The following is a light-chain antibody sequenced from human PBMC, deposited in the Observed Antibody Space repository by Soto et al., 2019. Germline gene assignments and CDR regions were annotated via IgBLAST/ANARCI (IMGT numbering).Light chain of an antibody. V-gene: IGLV2-11*01. Sequence: QSVLTQPRSVSGSPGQSVTISCTGTSSDVGGYNYVSWYQQYSGKAPKVMIYDVSKRPSGVPDRFSGSKSCNTASLTISGLQAEDEADYYCCSYAASNTFVFGTGTKVTVL. J-gene: IGLJ1*01. CDR3: CSYAASNTFV. CDR2: DVS. CDR1: SSDVGGYNY.